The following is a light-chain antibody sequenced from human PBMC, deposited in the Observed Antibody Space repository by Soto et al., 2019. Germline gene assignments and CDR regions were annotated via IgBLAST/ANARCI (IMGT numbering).Light chain of an antibody. CDR1: QSISSSY. CDR2: SAS. Sequence: EVVLTQSPGTLSLSPGERATLSCRASQSISSSYLAWYQQKPGQAPRLLIYSASSRATGIPDRFSGSGYGTDFTLTISRLEPEDFAVYYCQQYGSSRTFGQGTKVEFK. J-gene: IGKJ1*01. CDR3: QQYGSSRT. V-gene: IGKV3-20*01.